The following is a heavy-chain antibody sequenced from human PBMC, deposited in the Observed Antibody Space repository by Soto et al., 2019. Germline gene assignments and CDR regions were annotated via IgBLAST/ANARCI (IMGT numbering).Heavy chain of an antibody. CDR2: IIPIFGTA. CDR3: ARKPADFAVPAERGNWFDP. V-gene: IGHV1-69*12. Sequence: QVQLVQSGAEVKKPGSSVKVSCKASGGTFSSYAISWVRQAPGQGLEWMGGIIPIFGTANYAQKFQGRVTITADESTSTAYMELSSLRSEDTAVYYCARKPADFAVPAERGNWFDPWGQGTLVTVSS. CDR1: GGTFSSYA. J-gene: IGHJ5*02. D-gene: IGHD2-2*01.